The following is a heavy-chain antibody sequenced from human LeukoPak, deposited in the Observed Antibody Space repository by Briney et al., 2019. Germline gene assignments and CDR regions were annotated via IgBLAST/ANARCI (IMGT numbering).Heavy chain of an antibody. CDR2: INHSGST. CDR3: ARGINYGGKNDY. J-gene: IGHJ4*02. CDR1: GFTFSSYS. V-gene: IGHV4-34*01. D-gene: IGHD4-23*01. Sequence: GSLRLSCAASGFTFSSYSMNWIRQPPGKGLEWIGEINHSGSTNYNPSLKSRVTISVDTSKNQFSLKLSSVTAADTAVYYCARGINYGGKNDYWGQGTLVTVSS.